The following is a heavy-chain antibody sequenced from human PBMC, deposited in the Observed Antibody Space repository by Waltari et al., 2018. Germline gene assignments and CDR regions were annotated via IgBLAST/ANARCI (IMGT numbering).Heavy chain of an antibody. CDR2: ISYSGST. CDR3: ARHPTGFPNWFDS. J-gene: IGHJ5*01. CDR1: AGSITTSYYN. V-gene: IGHV4-39*01. Sequence: QLQLQESGPGLVKPSETLSLTCTVSAGSITTSYYNWGWIRQPPGKGLEWIATISYSGSTYYNPSLKSRVTISADTSKSQFSLKLSSVTAADTALYYCARHPTGFPNWFDSWGQGTLVTVSS.